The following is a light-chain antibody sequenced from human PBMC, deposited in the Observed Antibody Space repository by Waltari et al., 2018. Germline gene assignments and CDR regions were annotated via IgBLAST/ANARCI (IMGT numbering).Light chain of an antibody. J-gene: IGLJ2*01. V-gene: IGLV2-14*03. Sequence: QSALTQPASVSGSPGQSITISCTGTSSAVGGYNYVSWYQQHPGKAPKLMIYDVSNRPSGVSNRFSGSKSGNTASLTISGLQAEDEADYYCSSYTSSIYVVFGGGTKLTVL. CDR3: SSYTSSIYVV. CDR1: SSAVGGYNY. CDR2: DVS.